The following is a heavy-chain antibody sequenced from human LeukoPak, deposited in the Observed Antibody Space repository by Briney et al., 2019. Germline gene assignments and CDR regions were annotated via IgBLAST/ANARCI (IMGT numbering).Heavy chain of an antibody. CDR1: GGSINFASYS. D-gene: IGHD6-19*01. V-gene: IGHV4-61*02. J-gene: IGHJ3*02. Sequence: SETLSLTCTVSGGSINFASYSWTWIRQPAGKGLGWIGRIYTSGSTNYNPSLKSRVTISIDTSKHQFSLELSSVTAADTAVYYCARGWSAGGAFDIWGQGTMVTVSS. CDR2: IYTSGST. CDR3: ARGWSAGGAFDI.